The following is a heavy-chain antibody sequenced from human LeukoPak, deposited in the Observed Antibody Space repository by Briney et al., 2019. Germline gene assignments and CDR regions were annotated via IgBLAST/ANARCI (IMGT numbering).Heavy chain of an antibody. CDR2: TYYRSKWYN. CDR3: ASGRYYFQY. V-gene: IGHV6-1*01. D-gene: IGHD1-26*01. CDR1: GDSVSTNSAA. Sequence: SQTLSLTCVISGDSVSTNSAAWNWIGQSPSRGLEWLGRTYYRSKWYNDYAVSVKSRIIINPDTSKSQFSLQLNSVTPEDTAVYYCASGRYYFQYWGQGTLVTVSS. J-gene: IGHJ4*02.